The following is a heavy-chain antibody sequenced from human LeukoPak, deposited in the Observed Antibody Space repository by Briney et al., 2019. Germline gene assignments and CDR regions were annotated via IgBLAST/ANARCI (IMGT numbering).Heavy chain of an antibody. D-gene: IGHD6-6*01. V-gene: IGHV1-18*01. J-gene: IGHJ3*02. CDR1: GYTFTSYG. CDR2: ISAYNGNT. Sequence: ASVKVSCKASGYTFTSYGISWVRQAPGQGLEWMGWISAYNGNTNYAQKLQGRVTMTTDTSTSTAYMELRSLRSDDTAVYYCARTYSSSSGEHDAFDIWGQGTMVTVSS. CDR3: ARTYSSSSGEHDAFDI.